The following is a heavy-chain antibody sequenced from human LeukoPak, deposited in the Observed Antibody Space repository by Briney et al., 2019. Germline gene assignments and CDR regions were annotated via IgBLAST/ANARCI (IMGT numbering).Heavy chain of an antibody. CDR1: GGSISSGGYY. CDR3: ARGAAAVNYSRYGMDV. D-gene: IGHD6-13*01. V-gene: IGHV4-31*03. CDR2: IYYSGST. J-gene: IGHJ6*02. Sequence: SSETLSLTCTVSGGSISSGGYYWSWIRQHPGKGLEWIGYIYYSGSTYYNPSLKSRVTISVDTSKNQFSLKLSSVTAADTAVYYCARGAAAVNYSRYGMDVWGQGTTVTVSS.